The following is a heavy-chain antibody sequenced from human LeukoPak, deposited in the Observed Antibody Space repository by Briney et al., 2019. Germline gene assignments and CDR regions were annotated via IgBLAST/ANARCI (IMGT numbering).Heavy chain of an antibody. CDR3: ARGPDVDTAMAGAFDI. CDR2: IIPIFGTA. V-gene: IGHV1-69*13. CDR1: GGTFSSYA. Sequence: SAKVSCKASGGTFSSYAISWVRQAPGQGLEWMGGIIPIFGTANYAQKFQGRVTITADESTSTAYMELSSLRSEDTAVYYCARGPDVDTAMAGAFDIWGQGTMVTVSS. D-gene: IGHD5-18*01. J-gene: IGHJ3*02.